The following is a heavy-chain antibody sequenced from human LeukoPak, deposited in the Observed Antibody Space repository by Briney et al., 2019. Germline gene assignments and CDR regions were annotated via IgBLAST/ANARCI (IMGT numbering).Heavy chain of an antibody. V-gene: IGHV4-39*01. J-gene: IGHJ2*01. Sequence: SETLSLTCTVSGGSISTISYYWGWIRQPPGKGLEWIGSIYYSGSTYYNPSLKSRVTISVDTSKNQFSLKLSSVTAADTAVYYCARKVVFDLWGRGTLVTVSS. CDR2: IYYSGST. CDR1: GGSISTISYY. CDR3: ARKVVFDL. D-gene: IGHD2-15*01.